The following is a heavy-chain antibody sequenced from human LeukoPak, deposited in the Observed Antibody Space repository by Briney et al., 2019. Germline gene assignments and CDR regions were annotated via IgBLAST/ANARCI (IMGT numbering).Heavy chain of an antibody. V-gene: IGHV3-7*01. D-gene: IGHD2-8*01. CDR3: ARDWVF. J-gene: IGHJ1*01. Sequence: GGSLRLSCAASGFTFSSYGMHWVRQGPGKGLEWVANINQDGSEKYYVDSVKGRFTISRDNAKKSLYLQMDSLRAQDTAVYYCARDWVFWGQGTLVIVSS. CDR1: GFTFSSYG. CDR2: INQDGSEK.